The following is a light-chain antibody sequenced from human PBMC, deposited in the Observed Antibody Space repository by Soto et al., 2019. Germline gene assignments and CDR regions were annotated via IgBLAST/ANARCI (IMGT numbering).Light chain of an antibody. CDR3: QQSDSTLYT. CDR1: QSISRH. Sequence: DIQMTQSPSSLSASVGDRVTITCRASQSISRHLNWYQQKVGKAPQLLIYAASSLQTGVPSRFSGSGSGTDFTLTISSLQPEDFATYYGQQSDSTLYTFGQGTKLEIK. CDR2: AAS. J-gene: IGKJ2*01. V-gene: IGKV1-39*01.